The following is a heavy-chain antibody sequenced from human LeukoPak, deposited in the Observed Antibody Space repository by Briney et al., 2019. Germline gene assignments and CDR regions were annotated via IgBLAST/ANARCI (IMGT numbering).Heavy chain of an antibody. J-gene: IGHJ4*02. D-gene: IGHD3-22*01. Sequence: GGSLRLSCAASGFTFSSFWMAWVRQAPGKGLEWVANIKPDGSLQFYGDSVKGRFTISRDNAKNSLCLQMNNLRAEDTALYYCATSYDSSGCDWGQGTLVTVSS. V-gene: IGHV3-7*01. CDR3: ATSYDSSGCD. CDR1: GFTFSSFW. CDR2: IKPDGSLQ.